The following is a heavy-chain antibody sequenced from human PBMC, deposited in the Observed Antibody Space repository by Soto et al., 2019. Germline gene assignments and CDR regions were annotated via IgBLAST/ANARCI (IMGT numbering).Heavy chain of an antibody. Sequence: GGSLRLSCAASGFTSSVSGVHWVRQAPGNGLEWVGRIRSKSNNYATVYARSVKGRFTISRDDSNTTAFLQRNSCKTEDTALYHCTKTDLSCSNWSPWCGSWGQGTLVTVSS. CDR3: TKTDLSCSNWSPWCGS. J-gene: IGHJ5*01. CDR1: GFTSSVSG. V-gene: IGHV3-73*01. D-gene: IGHD6-13*01. CDR2: IRSKSNNYAT.